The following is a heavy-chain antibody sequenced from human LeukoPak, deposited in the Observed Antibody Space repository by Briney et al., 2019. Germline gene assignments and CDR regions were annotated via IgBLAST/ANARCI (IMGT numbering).Heavy chain of an antibody. CDR1: GFTFSSFD. CDR3: ARGPPRGKYYYMDV. V-gene: IGHV3-13*01. CDR2: IGTASDT. D-gene: IGHD1-1*01. Sequence: GGSLRLSCAASGFTFSSFDMHWVRQPPGQGLEWVSTIGTASDTYYPGSVEGRFTLSRDNAKNSLYLQMNSLTAGDTAVYYCARGPPRGKYYYMDVWGKGTAVTVSS. J-gene: IGHJ6*03.